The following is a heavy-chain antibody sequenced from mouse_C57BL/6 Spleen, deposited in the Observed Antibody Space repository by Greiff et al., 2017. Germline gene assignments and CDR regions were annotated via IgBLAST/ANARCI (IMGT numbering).Heavy chain of an antibody. Sequence: QVQLKESGAELVRPGASVKLSCKASGYTFTDYYINWVKQRPGQGLEWIARIYPGSGNTYYNEKFKGKATLTAEKSSSTAYMQLSSLTSEDSAVYFCARSAYYSNSDYAMDYWGQGTSVTVSS. V-gene: IGHV1-76*01. CDR3: ARSAYYSNSDYAMDY. CDR2: IYPGSGNT. CDR1: GYTFTDYY. D-gene: IGHD2-5*01. J-gene: IGHJ4*01.